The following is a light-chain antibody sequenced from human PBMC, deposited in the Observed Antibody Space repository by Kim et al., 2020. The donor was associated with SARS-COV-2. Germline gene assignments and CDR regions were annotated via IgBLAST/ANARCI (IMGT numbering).Light chain of an antibody. CDR2: DNS. CDR3: ATWDLDRSGWV. CDR1: ISNIANNY. J-gene: IGLJ3*02. V-gene: IGLV1-51*01. Sequence: QSVLTQPPSLSAAAGQRVTISCSGTISNIANNYVSWYQQFPGTAPKLVIFDNSKRPSHVSDRFSASRSGTSATLGITGLQTGDEATYYCATWDLDRSGWVFGGGTQLTVL.